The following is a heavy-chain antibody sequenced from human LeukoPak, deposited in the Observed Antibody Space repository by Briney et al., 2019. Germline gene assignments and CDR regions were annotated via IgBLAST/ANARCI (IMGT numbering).Heavy chain of an antibody. J-gene: IGHJ5*02. CDR1: GGSISSYY. CDR2: IYYSGST. V-gene: IGHV4-59*01. CDR3: AITWFGTRGWFDP. D-gene: IGHD3-10*01. Sequence: PSETLSLTCTVSGGSISSYYWSWIRQPPGKGLEWIGYIYYSGSTNYNPSLKSRVTISVDTSKNQFSLKLSSVTAADTAVYYSAITWFGTRGWFDPLGQGTLVTVSS.